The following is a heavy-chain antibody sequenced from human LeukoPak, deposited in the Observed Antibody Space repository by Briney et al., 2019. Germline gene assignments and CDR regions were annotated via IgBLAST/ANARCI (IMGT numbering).Heavy chain of an antibody. V-gene: IGHV3-23*01. D-gene: IGHD5-12*01. CDR3: AKNENSGWGYFDY. J-gene: IGHJ4*02. CDR2: ITTGDGNT. Sequence: GGSLRLSCTASGFTFSSYTMTWVRQAPGKGLKWVSTITTGDGNTYYADSVKGRFTVSRDDSKDTLYLQMNSLRAEDTAVYYCAKNENSGWGYFDYWGQGTLVTVSS. CDR1: GFTFSSYT.